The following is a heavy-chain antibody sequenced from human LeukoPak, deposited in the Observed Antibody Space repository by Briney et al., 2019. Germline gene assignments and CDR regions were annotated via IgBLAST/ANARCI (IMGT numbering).Heavy chain of an antibody. Sequence: ASVKVSCKASGYTFTSNYMHWVRHAPGQGIEWMGIIHPSGGNTNYAQKFQGRVAMTRDTSTSTVYMELSSLRSEDTAIYYCARDCSSTRCQGPVFDNWGQGTLVTVSS. CDR2: IHPSGGNT. D-gene: IGHD2-2*01. J-gene: IGHJ4*02. CDR1: GYTFTSNY. V-gene: IGHV1-46*01. CDR3: ARDCSSTRCQGPVFDN.